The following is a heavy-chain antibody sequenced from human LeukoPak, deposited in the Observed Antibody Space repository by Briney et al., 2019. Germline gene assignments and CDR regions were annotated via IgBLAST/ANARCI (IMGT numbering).Heavy chain of an antibody. D-gene: IGHD3-22*01. CDR3: VRDGEYSSGYDFDY. CDR1: GFTFSSYW. V-gene: IGHV3-74*01. CDR2: INSDGTST. Sequence: GGSLRLSCAASGFTFSSYWMHWVRQAPGKGLVWVSRINSDGTSTSYADSVKGRFTISRDNAKNTLYLQMNSLRAEDMAVYYCVRDGEYSSGYDFDYWGLGTLVTVSS. J-gene: IGHJ4*02.